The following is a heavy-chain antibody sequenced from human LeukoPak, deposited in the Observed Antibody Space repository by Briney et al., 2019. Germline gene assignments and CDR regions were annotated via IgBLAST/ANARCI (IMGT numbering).Heavy chain of an antibody. J-gene: IGHJ6*03. CDR2: IYHSGST. V-gene: IGHV4-4*02. D-gene: IGHD5-24*01. CDR1: GGSISSSNW. CDR3: AREGYSLGYYMDV. Sequence: SETLSLTCAVSGGSISSSNWWSWVRQPPGKGLEWIGEIYHSGSTNYNPSLKSRVTISVDKSKNQFSLNLTSATAADTAVYFCAREGYSLGYYMDVWGKGTTVTVSS.